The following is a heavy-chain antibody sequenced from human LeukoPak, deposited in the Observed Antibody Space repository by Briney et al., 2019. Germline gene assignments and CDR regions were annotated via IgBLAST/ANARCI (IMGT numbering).Heavy chain of an antibody. V-gene: IGHV1-2*02. CDR3: ATLQGYDILTGYYYYYYYMDV. CDR1: GYTFTGYY. Sequence: ASVKVSCKASGYTFTGYYMNWVRQAPGQGLEWMGWINPKSGGTNYAQKFQGRVTMTRDTSISTAYMELSRLRSDDTAVYYCATLQGYDILTGYYYYYYYMDVWGKGTTVTVSS. D-gene: IGHD3-9*01. CDR2: INPKSGGT. J-gene: IGHJ6*03.